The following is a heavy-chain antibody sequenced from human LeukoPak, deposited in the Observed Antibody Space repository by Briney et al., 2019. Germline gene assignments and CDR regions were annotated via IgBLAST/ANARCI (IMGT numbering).Heavy chain of an antibody. Sequence: PGGSLRLSCAASGFTFSSYAMHWVRQAPGKGLEWVAVISYDGSNKYYADSVKGRFTISRDNSKNTLYLQMNSLRAEDTAVYYCVKEDAIVAYFDHWGQGTLVTVSS. J-gene: IGHJ4*02. D-gene: IGHD5-12*01. CDR1: GFTFSSYA. V-gene: IGHV3-30*04. CDR2: ISYDGSNK. CDR3: VKEDAIVAYFDH.